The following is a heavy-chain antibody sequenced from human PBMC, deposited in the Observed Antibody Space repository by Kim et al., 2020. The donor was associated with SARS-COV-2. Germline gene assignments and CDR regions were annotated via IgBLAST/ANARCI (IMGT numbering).Heavy chain of an antibody. D-gene: IGHD5-18*01. CDR2: T. V-gene: IGHV1-2*04. Sequence: TNYAQKFQGWVTMTRDTSISTAYMELSRLRSDDTAVYYCARASYQSQFDYWGQGTLVTVSS. J-gene: IGHJ4*02. CDR3: ARASYQSQFDY.